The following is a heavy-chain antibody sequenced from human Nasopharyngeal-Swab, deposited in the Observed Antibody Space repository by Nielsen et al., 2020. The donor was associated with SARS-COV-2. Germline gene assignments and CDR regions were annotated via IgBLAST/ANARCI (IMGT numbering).Heavy chain of an antibody. D-gene: IGHD3-22*01. CDR1: GYTFTSYG. CDR2: ISAYNGNT. CDR3: AREFSPYDSSDYSDY. J-gene: IGHJ4*02. Sequence: ASVKVSCKASGYTFTSYGISWVRQAPGQGLEWMGWISAYNGNTNYAQKLQGRVTMTTDTSTSTAYMELRSLRSDDTAVYYCAREFSPYDSSDYSDYWGQGTLVTVSS. V-gene: IGHV1-18*01.